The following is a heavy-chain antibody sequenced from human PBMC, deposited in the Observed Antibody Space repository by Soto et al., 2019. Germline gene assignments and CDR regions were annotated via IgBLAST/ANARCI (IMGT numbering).Heavy chain of an antibody. Sequence: SVKVSCKASGGTFSSYAISWVRQAPGQGLEWMGGIIPIFGTANYAQKFQGRVTITADESTSTAYMELSSLRSEDTAVYYCARRRDTAMSYGSGYYYYYGMDVWGQGTTVTVSS. CDR1: GGTFSSYA. CDR2: IIPIFGTA. V-gene: IGHV1-69*13. CDR3: ARRRDTAMSYGSGYYYYYGMDV. J-gene: IGHJ6*02. D-gene: IGHD5-18*01.